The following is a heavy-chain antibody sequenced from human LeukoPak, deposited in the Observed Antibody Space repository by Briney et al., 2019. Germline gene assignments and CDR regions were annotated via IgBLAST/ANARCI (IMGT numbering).Heavy chain of an antibody. CDR3: ARESFTLFGVIIT. Sequence: GGSLRLSCAASGFTFSTYSMNWVRKAPGQGLEWISYISGSSTICYADSVKGRFTISRDNAKNSLYLQMNSLRAEDTAVYYCARESFTLFGVIITWGQGTLVTVSS. CDR1: GFTFSTYS. J-gene: IGHJ5*02. D-gene: IGHD3-3*01. CDR2: ISGSSTI. V-gene: IGHV3-48*01.